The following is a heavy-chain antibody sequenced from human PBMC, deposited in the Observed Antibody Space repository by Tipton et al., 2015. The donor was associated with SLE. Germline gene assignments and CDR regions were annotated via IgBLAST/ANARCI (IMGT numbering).Heavy chain of an antibody. V-gene: IGHV5-51*03. D-gene: IGHD6-13*01. Sequence: QLVQSGAEVKKPGESLKISCKGSGYSFTSYWIGWVRQMPGKGPEWMGIIYPGDSDTRYSPSFQGQVTISADKSISTAYLQWSSLKTSDSAMYYCARLSPYSSNWDYYGMDVWGQGTTVTVSS. CDR3: ARLSPYSSNWDYYGMDV. CDR1: GYSFTSYW. CDR2: IYPGDSDT. J-gene: IGHJ6*02.